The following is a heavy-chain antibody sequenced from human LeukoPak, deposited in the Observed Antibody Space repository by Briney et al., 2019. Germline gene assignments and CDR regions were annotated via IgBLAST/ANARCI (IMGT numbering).Heavy chain of an antibody. D-gene: IGHD1-1*01. V-gene: IGHV3-30-3*01. CDR1: GFSFSSHA. CDR3: ARWWAATGNPTCFDP. CDR2: IFSDGNNI. Sequence: GGSLRLSCAASGFSFSSHAMYWVRQAPGKGLEWVAVIFSDGNNIHYADSVQGRFTISRDNSKSTLYLQMNSLRAEDTALYHCARWWAATGNPTCFDPWGQGTLVTVSS. J-gene: IGHJ5*02.